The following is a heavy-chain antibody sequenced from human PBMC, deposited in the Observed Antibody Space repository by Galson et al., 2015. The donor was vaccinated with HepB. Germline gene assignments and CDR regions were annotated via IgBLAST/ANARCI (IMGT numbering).Heavy chain of an antibody. CDR3: ARDWEQQLVLRYFDY. V-gene: IGHV3-7*03. Sequence: SLRLSCAASGFTFSSYWMSWVRQAPGKGLEWVANIKQDGSEKYYVDSVKGRFTISRDNAKNSLYLQMNSLRAEDTAVYYCARDWEQQLVLRYFDYWGQGTLVTVSS. J-gene: IGHJ4*02. CDR1: GFTFSSYW. D-gene: IGHD6-13*01. CDR2: IKQDGSEK.